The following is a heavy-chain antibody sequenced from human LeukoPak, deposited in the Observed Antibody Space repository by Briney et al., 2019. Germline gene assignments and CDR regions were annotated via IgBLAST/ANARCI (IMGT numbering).Heavy chain of an antibody. CDR2: ISNTGSMI. D-gene: IGHD3-10*01. Sequence: GGSLRLSCAASGFTFSTFEMNWVRQAPGKGLEWVAYISNTGSMIYYADSVKGRFTISRDNAKNAVYLQMNSLRAEDTAFYYCARSPYSASYYGSAFDVWGQGTMVTVSS. CDR3: ARSPYSASYYGSAFDV. CDR1: GFTFSTFE. J-gene: IGHJ3*01. V-gene: IGHV3-48*03.